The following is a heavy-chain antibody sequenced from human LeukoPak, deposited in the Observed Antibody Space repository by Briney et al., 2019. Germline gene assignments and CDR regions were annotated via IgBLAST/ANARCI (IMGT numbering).Heavy chain of an antibody. D-gene: IGHD3-16*01. V-gene: IGHV1-69*13. J-gene: IGHJ4*02. CDR1: GGTFSSYA. Sequence: SVKVSCKASGGTFSSYAISWVRQAPGQGLEWMGGIIPIFGTANYAQKFQGRVTITADESTSTAYMELSSLRSEDTAVYYCATGVGKGVPEYYFDYWGQGTLVTVSS. CDR3: ATGVGKGVPEYYFDY. CDR2: IIPIFGTA.